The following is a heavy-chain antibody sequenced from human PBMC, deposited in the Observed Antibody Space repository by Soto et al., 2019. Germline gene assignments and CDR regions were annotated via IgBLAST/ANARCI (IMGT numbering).Heavy chain of an antibody. CDR3: XXXXXYXXXXXRQNFDI. CDR2: IYHSGST. V-gene: IGHV4-4*02. Sequence: QVQLQESGPGLVKPSGTLSLTCAVSGGSIXXXXXXXWVXQPPGKXLQXIGEIYHSGSTNYNPSLKSRVTISVXXXXXXXXXXXXXXXXXXXXXXXXXXXXXYXXXXXRQNFDIWGQGTMVTVSS. J-gene: IGHJ3*02. CDR1: GGSIXXXXX.